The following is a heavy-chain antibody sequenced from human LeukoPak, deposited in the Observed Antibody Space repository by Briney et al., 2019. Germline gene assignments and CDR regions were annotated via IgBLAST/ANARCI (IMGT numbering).Heavy chain of an antibody. CDR3: ARGYSGGWDPHFDY. Sequence: GGSLRLSCAASGFTFSSYEMNWVRQAPGKGLEWVSYISSSGSTIYYADSVKGRFTISRDNAKNSLYLQMNSLKAEDTAVYYCARGYSGGWDPHFDYWGQGTLVTVSS. CDR1: GFTFSSYE. CDR2: ISSSGSTI. V-gene: IGHV3-48*03. J-gene: IGHJ4*02. D-gene: IGHD6-19*01.